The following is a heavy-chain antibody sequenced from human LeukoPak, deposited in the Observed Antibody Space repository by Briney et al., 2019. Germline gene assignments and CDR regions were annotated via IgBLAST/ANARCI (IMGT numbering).Heavy chain of an antibody. Sequence: PGGSLRLSCAASGFTVSSNYMSWVRQAPGKGLEWVSVIYSGGSTYYADSVKGRFTISRDNSKNTLYLQMNSLRAEDTAVYYCARVFRGYYDSSGPHYWGQGTLVTVSS. D-gene: IGHD3-22*01. CDR3: ARVFRGYYDSSGPHY. J-gene: IGHJ4*02. CDR2: IYSGGST. CDR1: GFTVSSNY. V-gene: IGHV3-53*05.